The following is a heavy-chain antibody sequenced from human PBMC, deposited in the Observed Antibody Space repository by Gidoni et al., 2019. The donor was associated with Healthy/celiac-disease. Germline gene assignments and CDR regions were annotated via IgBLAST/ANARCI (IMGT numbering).Heavy chain of an antibody. CDR2: ISSSSSTI. V-gene: IGHV3-48*02. Sequence: EVQLVESGGGLVQPGGSLRLSCAASGFTFSSYSMNWVRQAPGKGLEWVSYISSSSSTIYYADSVKGRFTISRDNAKNSLYLQMNSLRDEDTAVYYCARDPEDCSCYGMDVWGQGTTVTVSS. CDR1: GFTFSSYS. J-gene: IGHJ6*02. CDR3: ARDPEDCSCYGMDV. D-gene: IGHD2-15*01.